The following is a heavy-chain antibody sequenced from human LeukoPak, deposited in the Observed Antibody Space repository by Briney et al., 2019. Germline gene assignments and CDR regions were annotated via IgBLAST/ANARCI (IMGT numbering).Heavy chain of an antibody. Sequence: SETLSLTCTVSGGSISSGDYYWSWIRQPPGKGLEWIGYIYYSGSTYYNPSLKSRVTISVDTSKNQFSLKLSSVTAADAAVYYCASPGIVGATCESWGQGTLVTVSP. CDR2: IYYSGST. CDR1: GGSISSGDYY. V-gene: IGHV4-30-4*01. D-gene: IGHD1-26*01. CDR3: ASPGIVGATCES. J-gene: IGHJ5*02.